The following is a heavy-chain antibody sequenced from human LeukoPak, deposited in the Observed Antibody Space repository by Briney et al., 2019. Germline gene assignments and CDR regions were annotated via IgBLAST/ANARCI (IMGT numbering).Heavy chain of an antibody. CDR3: ARDSRPARRGPLDY. D-gene: IGHD6-6*01. J-gene: IGHJ4*02. Sequence: SETLSLTCTVSGGSISSGGYYWSWIRQHPGKGLEWIGYIYYSGSTYYNPSLKSRVTISVDTSKNQFSLKLSSVTAADTAVYYCARDSRPARRGPLDYWGQGTLVTVSS. CDR1: GGSISSGGYY. CDR2: IYYSGST. V-gene: IGHV4-31*03.